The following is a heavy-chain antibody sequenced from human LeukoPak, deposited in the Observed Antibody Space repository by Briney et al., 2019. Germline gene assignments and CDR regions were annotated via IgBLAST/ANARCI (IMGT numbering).Heavy chain of an antibody. CDR2: IRYDGSNK. Sequence: GGSLRLSCATSGFTFSSYGMHWVRQAPGKGLEWVAFIRYDGSNKYYADSVKGRFTVSRDNSKNTLYLQMNSLRAEDTAVYYCAKDRSGSRAPYSSSYFDYWGQGTLVTVSS. CDR1: GFTFSSYG. V-gene: IGHV3-30*02. CDR3: AKDRSGSRAPYSSSYFDY. J-gene: IGHJ4*02. D-gene: IGHD6-13*01.